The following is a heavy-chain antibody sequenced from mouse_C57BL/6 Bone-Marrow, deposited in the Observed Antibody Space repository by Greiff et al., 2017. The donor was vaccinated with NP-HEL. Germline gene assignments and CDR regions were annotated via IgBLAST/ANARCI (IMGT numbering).Heavy chain of an antibody. Sequence: VQLQQSGAELVRPGASVKLSCTASGFNIKDDYMHWVKQRPEQGLEWIGWIDPENGDTEYASKFQGKATITADTSSNTAYLQLSSLTSEDTAVYYCTSFYYDYGGDYWGQGTTLTVSS. V-gene: IGHV14-4*01. CDR1: GFNIKDDY. CDR2: IDPENGDT. CDR3: TSFYYDYGGDY. J-gene: IGHJ2*01. D-gene: IGHD2-4*01.